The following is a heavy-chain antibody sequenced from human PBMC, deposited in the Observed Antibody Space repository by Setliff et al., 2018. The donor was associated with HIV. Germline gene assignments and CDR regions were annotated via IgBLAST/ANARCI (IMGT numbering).Heavy chain of an antibody. CDR1: GDSMSGYY. CDR3: ARAPTGELDF. CDR2: IHTSGST. D-gene: IGHD7-27*01. V-gene: IGHV4-4*08. Sequence: ASETLSLTCAVSGDSMSGYYWSWIRQSPGKKLEWIGYIHTSGSTNYNPSLKSLVIISLDTSNDRFSLRLSSVTAADTAVYYCARAPTGELDFWGQGTLVTVSS. J-gene: IGHJ4*02.